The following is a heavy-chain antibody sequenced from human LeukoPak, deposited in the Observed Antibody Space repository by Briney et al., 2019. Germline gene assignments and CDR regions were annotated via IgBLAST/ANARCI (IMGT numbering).Heavy chain of an antibody. CDR2: VIPIFGTA. Sequence: SVKVSCKASGGTFSSYAISWVRQAPGQGLEWMGGVIPIFGTANCAQKFQGRVTITTDESTSTAYMELSSLRSEDTAVYYCASRYCSSTSCRPLDVWGKGTTVTVSS. CDR3: ASRYCSSTSCRPLDV. CDR1: GGTFSSYA. V-gene: IGHV1-69*05. D-gene: IGHD2-2*01. J-gene: IGHJ6*04.